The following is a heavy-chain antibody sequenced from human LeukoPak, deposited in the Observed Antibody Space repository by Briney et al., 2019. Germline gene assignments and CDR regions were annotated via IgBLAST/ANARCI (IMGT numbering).Heavy chain of an antibody. J-gene: IGHJ4*02. D-gene: IGHD6-19*01. Sequence: GGSLRLSCAASGFTFSSYSMNWVRQAPGKGLEWVSYISSSSSTTYYADSVKGRFTISRDNAKNSLYLQMNSLRAEDTAVYYCARDRDSSGWYRIDYWGQGTLVTVSS. CDR3: ARDRDSSGWYRIDY. V-gene: IGHV3-48*01. CDR2: ISSSSSTT. CDR1: GFTFSSYS.